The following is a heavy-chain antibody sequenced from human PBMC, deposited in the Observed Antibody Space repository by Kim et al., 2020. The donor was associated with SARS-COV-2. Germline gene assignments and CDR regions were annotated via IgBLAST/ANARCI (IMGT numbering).Heavy chain of an antibody. CDR3: ARRGRNLGGNWFDP. J-gene: IGHJ5*02. V-gene: IGHV4-39*01. D-gene: IGHD7-27*01. CDR2: IYYSGST. Sequence: SETLSLTCTVSGGSISSSSYYWGWIRQPPGKGLEWIGSIYYSGSTYYIPSLKSRLTISVDTSKNQFSLKLSSVTAADTAVYYCARRGRNLGGNWFDPWGQGTLVTVSS. CDR1: GGSISSSSYY.